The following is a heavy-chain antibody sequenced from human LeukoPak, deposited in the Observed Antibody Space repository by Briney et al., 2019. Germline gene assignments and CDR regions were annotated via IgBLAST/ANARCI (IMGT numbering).Heavy chain of an antibody. Sequence: SETLSLTCAVSGGSISSSNWWSWVRQPPGKGLEWIGNIHHDGITYYNPSLKSRVTISLDPSKNQFSLKLTSVAAADTALYHCARVHYYDASDYSTSNWFDPWGQGTLVTVSS. J-gene: IGHJ5*02. CDR1: GGSISSSNW. CDR3: ARVHYYDASDYSTSNWFDP. V-gene: IGHV4-4*02. D-gene: IGHD3-22*01. CDR2: IHHDGIT.